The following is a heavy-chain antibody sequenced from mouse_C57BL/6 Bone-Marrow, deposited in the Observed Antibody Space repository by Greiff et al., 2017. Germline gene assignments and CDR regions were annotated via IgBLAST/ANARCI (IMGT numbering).Heavy chain of an antibody. J-gene: IGHJ2*01. D-gene: IGHD1-1*01. CDR1: GYTFTDYE. Sequence: LVESGAELVRPGASVTLSCKASGYTFTDYEMHWVKQTPVHGLEWIGAIDPETGGTAYNQKFKGKAILTADKSSSTAYMELRSLTSEDSAVYYCTRNYGSRRDYYFDYWGQGTTLTVSS. CDR3: TRNYGSRRDYYFDY. V-gene: IGHV1-15*01. CDR2: IDPETGGT.